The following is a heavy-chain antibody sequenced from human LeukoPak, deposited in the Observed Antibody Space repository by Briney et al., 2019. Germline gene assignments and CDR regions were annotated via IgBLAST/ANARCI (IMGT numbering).Heavy chain of an antibody. CDR2: INHSAST. CDR3: ATRSFYGDYKYYYYYYGMDV. CDR1: GGSFSAFY. J-gene: IGHJ6*02. Sequence: PSETLSLTCVVYGGSFSAFYWSWIRQPPGMGLEWIGEINHSASTNYNPSLKSRVTISADTSKNQFSLKLSSVTAADTAVYYCATRSFYGDYKYYYYYYGMDVWGQGTTVTVSS. V-gene: IGHV4-34*01. D-gene: IGHD4-17*01.